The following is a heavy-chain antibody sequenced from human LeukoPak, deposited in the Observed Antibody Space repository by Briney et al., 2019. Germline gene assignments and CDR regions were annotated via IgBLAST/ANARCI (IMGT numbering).Heavy chain of an antibody. J-gene: IGHJ4*02. CDR2: ISGSGGST. Sequence: GGSLRLSCAASGFTFSSYAMSWVRQAPGKGLEWVSAISGSGGSTYYADSVKGRFTISRENSKNTLYLQMNSLRAEDTAVYYCAKDRWYYYDSMGVDYWGQGTLVTVSS. V-gene: IGHV3-23*01. CDR3: AKDRWYYYDSMGVDY. CDR1: GFTFSSYA. D-gene: IGHD3-22*01.